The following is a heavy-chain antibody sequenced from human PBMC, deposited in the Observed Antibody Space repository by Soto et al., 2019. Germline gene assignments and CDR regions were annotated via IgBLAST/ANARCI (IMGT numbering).Heavy chain of an antibody. Sequence: GGSLRLSCAASGFTFSSYALAWVRQAPGKGLEWISAVSGSGGNAYYADSVKGRFTISRDNSKNTLYLQMNSLRAEDTAVFYCAKEGSPEPAYDNIWGSYRYTPNDGFDIWGQGTMVTVSS. CDR1: GFTFSSYA. CDR2: VSGSGGNA. CDR3: AKEGSPEPAYDNIWGSYRYTPNDGFDI. J-gene: IGHJ3*02. D-gene: IGHD3-16*02. V-gene: IGHV3-23*01.